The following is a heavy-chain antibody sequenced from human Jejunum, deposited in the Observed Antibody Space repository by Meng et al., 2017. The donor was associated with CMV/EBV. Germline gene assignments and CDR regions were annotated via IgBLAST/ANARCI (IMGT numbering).Heavy chain of an antibody. CDR1: GFTFDTYG. CDR3: ARVVKGGNYLEY. D-gene: IGHD4-23*01. CDR2: ISISSYT. V-gene: IGHV3-21*01. Sequence: CATSGFTFDTYGMSWVRQAPRKGLEWVSSISISSYTYYADSVKGRFTISRDNAKNSLYLQMNSLRAEDTAVYYCARVVKGGNYLEYWGQGTLVTVSS. J-gene: IGHJ4*02.